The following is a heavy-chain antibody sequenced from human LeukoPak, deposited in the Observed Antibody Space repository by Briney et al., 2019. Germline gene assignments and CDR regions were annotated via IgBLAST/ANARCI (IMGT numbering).Heavy chain of an antibody. V-gene: IGHV3-9*01. CDR3: AKDGGYCSSTSCWGVNWFDP. Sequence: PGGSLRLSCAASGFTFDDYAMHWVRQAPGKGLEWVSGISWNSGSIGYADSVKGRFAISRDNAKNSLYLQMNRLRAEDTALYYCAKDGGYCSSTSCWGVNWFDPWGQGTLVTVSS. D-gene: IGHD2-2*01. J-gene: IGHJ5*02. CDR1: GFTFDDYA. CDR2: ISWNSGSI.